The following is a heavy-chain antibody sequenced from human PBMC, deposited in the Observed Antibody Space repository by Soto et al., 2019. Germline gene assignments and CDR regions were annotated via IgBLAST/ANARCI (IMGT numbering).Heavy chain of an antibody. Sequence: ASLKISCKSYGYSFTTYWIAWVRQMPGKGLEWMGSIHPGESDTRYSPSFQGQVTISADRSITTAYLQWSSLKASDTAMYYCARHEATYYNFYGMDVWGRGTTVTVPS. CDR1: GYSFTTYW. CDR3: ARHEATYYNFYGMDV. CDR2: IHPGESDT. V-gene: IGHV5-51*01. J-gene: IGHJ6*04.